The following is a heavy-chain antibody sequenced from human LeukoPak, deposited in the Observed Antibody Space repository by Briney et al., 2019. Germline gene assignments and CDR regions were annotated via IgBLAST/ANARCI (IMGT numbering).Heavy chain of an antibody. J-gene: IGHJ6*03. V-gene: IGHV4-38-2*02. CDR2: IYYRGTT. CDR1: GYSISSGYY. Sequence: SETLSLTCTVSGYSISSGYYWGWIRQPPGKGLEWLGTIYYRGTTYYNPSLKSRVTISVDTSKNQFSLKLSSVTAADTAVYYCAREKYYYYYMDVWGKGTTVTVSS. CDR3: AREKYYYYYMDV.